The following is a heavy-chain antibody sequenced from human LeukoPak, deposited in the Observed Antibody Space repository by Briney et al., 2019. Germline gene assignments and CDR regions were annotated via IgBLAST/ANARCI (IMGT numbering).Heavy chain of an antibody. CDR1: GFSINMYY. V-gene: IGHV3-53*01. CDR3: AKSAYYDASGYYREYYFDY. Sequence: GGSLRLSCSASGFSINMYYMTWVRQAPGRGLEWVSVLYSGGSTYYAASVKGRFTISRDNSKNTVYLQMNSLRAEDTAVYYCAKSAYYDASGYYREYYFDYWGQGTLVTVSS. D-gene: IGHD3-22*01. J-gene: IGHJ4*02. CDR2: LYSGGST.